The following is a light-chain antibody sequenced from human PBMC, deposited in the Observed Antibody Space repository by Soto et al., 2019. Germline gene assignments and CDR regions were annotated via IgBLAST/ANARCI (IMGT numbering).Light chain of an antibody. J-gene: IGKJ1*01. Sequence: DIQMTQSPSTLSASVGDRVTITCRASQSISSWLAWYQQKPGKAPKLLIYKASSLESGVPSRFSGGGSGTEFTLTISSLQPDDFATYYCQQYNNYLWTFGQGTKVEI. CDR2: KAS. CDR3: QQYNNYLWT. CDR1: QSISSW. V-gene: IGKV1-5*03.